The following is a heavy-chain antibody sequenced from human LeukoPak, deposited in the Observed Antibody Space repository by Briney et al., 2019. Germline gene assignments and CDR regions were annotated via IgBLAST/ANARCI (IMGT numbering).Heavy chain of an antibody. CDR1: GYTFTGYY. J-gene: IGHJ5*02. Sequence: GASVKVSCKASGYTFTGYYMHWVRQAPGQGLEWMGWINPNSGGTNYAQKFQGRVTMTRDTSISTAYMELSRLRSDDTAVCYCARAREEDCSGGSCYKGRYNWFDPWGQGTLVTVSS. V-gene: IGHV1-2*02. CDR3: ARAREEDCSGGSCYKGRYNWFDP. D-gene: IGHD2-15*01. CDR2: INPNSGGT.